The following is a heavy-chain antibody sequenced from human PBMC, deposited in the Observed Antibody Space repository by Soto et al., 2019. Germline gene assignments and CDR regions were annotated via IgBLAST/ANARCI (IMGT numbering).Heavy chain of an antibody. J-gene: IGHJ4*02. V-gene: IGHV3-33*01. D-gene: IGHD6-19*01. CDR2: IWYDGSNK. Sequence: QVQLVESGGGVVQPGRSLRLSCAASGFTFSSYGMHWVRQAPGKGLEWVAVIWYDGSNKYYADSVKGRFTISRDNSKNTLYLQMNSLRAEDTAVYYCARDREYSSGWYIDYWGQGTLVNVSS. CDR3: ARDREYSSGWYIDY. CDR1: GFTFSSYG.